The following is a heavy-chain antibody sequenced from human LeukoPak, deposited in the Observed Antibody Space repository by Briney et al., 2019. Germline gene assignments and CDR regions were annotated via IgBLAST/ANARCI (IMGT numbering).Heavy chain of an antibody. CDR3: ARVRDTAMVMGYFDL. V-gene: IGHV3-33*01. CDR2: IWYDGSNK. J-gene: IGHJ2*01. D-gene: IGHD5-18*01. CDR1: GFTFSSYG. Sequence: GGSLRLSCAASGFTFSSYGMHWVRQAPGKGLEWVAVIWYDGSNKYYADSVKGRFTISRDNSKNTLYLQMNSLRAEDTAVYYCARVRDTAMVMGYFDLWGRGTLVTVSS.